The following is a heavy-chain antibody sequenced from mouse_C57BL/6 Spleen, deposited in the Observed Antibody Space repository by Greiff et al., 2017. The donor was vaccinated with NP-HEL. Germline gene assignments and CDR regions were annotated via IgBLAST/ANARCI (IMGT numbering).Heavy chain of an antibody. V-gene: IGHV7-1*01. D-gene: IGHD2-5*01. CDR1: GFTFSDFY. Sequence: EVQGVESGGGLVQSGRSLRLSCATSGFTFSDFYMEWVRQAPGKGLEWIAASRNKANDYTTEYSASVKGRFIVSRDTSQSILYLQMSALGAEDTAIYYCARDALYSNYAMGYWGQGTSVPVSS. CDR3: ARDALYSNYAMGY. CDR2: SRNKANDYTT. J-gene: IGHJ4*01.